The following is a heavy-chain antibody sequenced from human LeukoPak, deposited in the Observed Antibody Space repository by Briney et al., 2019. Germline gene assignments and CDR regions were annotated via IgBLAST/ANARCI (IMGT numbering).Heavy chain of an antibody. CDR2: IYHNGAT. V-gene: IGHV4-4*02. D-gene: IGHD4-23*01. J-gene: IGHJ4*02. CDR3: ARNGGNSDYDY. Sequence: TSETLSLTCAVSGGSISSSSSICWTWVRQPPGEGLEWIGEIYHNGATNYNPSLKSRVTMLLDKSKNQFFLKLNSVTAADTAVYYCARNGGNSDYDYWGQGTLVTVSA. CDR1: GGSISSSSSIC.